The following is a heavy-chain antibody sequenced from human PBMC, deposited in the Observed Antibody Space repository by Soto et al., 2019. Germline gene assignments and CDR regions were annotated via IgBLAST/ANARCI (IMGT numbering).Heavy chain of an antibody. V-gene: IGHV4-61*01. CDR2: ISYSGST. Sequence: QVQLQESGPGLVKPSETLSLTCTVSGASVSSGNYYWSWIRQPPGKGLECIGYISYSGSTNYNPSLTXXVXIXXDTSKNQYSLKLSSVTAADTAVYYCARGSGSYYAYWGQGTLVTVSS. CDR3: ARGSGSYYAY. J-gene: IGHJ4*02. D-gene: IGHD1-26*01. CDR1: GASVSSGNYY.